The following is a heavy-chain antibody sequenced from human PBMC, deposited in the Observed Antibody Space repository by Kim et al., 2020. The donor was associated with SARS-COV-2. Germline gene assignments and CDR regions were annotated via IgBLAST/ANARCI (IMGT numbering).Heavy chain of an antibody. Sequence: GGSLRLFCAASGFTVSSNYMSWVRQAPGKGLEWVSVIYSGGSTYYADSVKGRFTISRDNSKNTLYLQMNSLRAEDTAVYYCATGTPTYYYDSSGYYWRGYGGQGTLVTVSS. CDR3: ATGTPTYYYDSSGYYWRGY. J-gene: IGHJ4*02. D-gene: IGHD3-22*01. CDR1: GFTVSSNY. CDR2: IYSGGST. V-gene: IGHV3-66*01.